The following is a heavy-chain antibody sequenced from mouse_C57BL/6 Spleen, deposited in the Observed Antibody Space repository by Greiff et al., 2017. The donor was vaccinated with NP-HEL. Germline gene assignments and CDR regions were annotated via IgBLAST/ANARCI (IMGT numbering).Heavy chain of an antibody. J-gene: IGHJ2*01. CDR3: ARPFYYGSSLYYFDY. CDR2: IDPSDSYT. D-gene: IGHD1-1*01. Sequence: VKLMESGAELVMPGASVKLSCKASGYTFTSYWMHWVKQRPGQGLEWIGEIDPSDSYTNYNQKFMGKSTLTVDKSSSTAYMQLSSLTSEDSAVYYCARPFYYGSSLYYFDYWGQGTTLTVSS. V-gene: IGHV1-69*01. CDR1: GYTFTSYW.